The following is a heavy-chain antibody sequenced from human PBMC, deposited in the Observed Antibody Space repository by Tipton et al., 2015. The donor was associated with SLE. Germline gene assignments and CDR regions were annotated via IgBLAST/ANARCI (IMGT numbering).Heavy chain of an antibody. D-gene: IGHD3-3*01. CDR3: ARATGDFGVAKGFDY. CDR1: GFTFSSYG. Sequence: SLRLSCAASGFTFSSYGMHWVRQAPGKGLEWVAVIWYDGSNKYYADSVKGRFTISRDNSKNTLYLQMNSLRAEDTAVYYCARATGDFGVAKGFDYWGQGTLVTVSS. CDR2: IWYDGSNK. J-gene: IGHJ4*02. V-gene: IGHV3-33*01.